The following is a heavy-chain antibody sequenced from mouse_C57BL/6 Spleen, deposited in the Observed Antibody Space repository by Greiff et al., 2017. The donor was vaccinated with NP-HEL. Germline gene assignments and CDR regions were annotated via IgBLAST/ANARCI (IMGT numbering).Heavy chain of an antibody. D-gene: IGHD1-1*01. J-gene: IGHJ4*01. CDR2: IRNKANGYTT. Sequence: EVQLVESGGGLVQPGGSLSLSCAASGFTFTDYYMSWVRQPPGKALEWLGFIRNKANGYTTEYSVSVKGRFTIARDNSQSSLYLQMNALRAEDSASYYCASHYYGSSLYAMDYWGQGTSVTVSS. CDR3: ASHYYGSSLYAMDY. CDR1: GFTFTDYY. V-gene: IGHV7-3*01.